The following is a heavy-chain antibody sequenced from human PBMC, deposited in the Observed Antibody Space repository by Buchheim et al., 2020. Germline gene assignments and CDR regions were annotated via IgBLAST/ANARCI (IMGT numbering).Heavy chain of an antibody. Sequence: QMQLVESGGGVVQPGRSLRLSCAASGFTFSSYGMHWVRQAPGKGLEWVAVISYDGSNKYYADSVKGRFTISRDNSKNTLYLKMNSLRAEDTAVYYCAKENDYGDYKDWGQGTL. CDR3: AKENDYGDYKD. D-gene: IGHD4-17*01. CDR1: GFTFSSYG. J-gene: IGHJ4*02. CDR2: ISYDGSNK. V-gene: IGHV3-30*18.